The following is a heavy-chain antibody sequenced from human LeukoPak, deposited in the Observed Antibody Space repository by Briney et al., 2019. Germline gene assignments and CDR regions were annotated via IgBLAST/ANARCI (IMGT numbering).Heavy chain of an antibody. CDR1: GFTFSSYW. D-gene: IGHD2-21*02. Sequence: PGGSLRLSCAASGFTFSSYWMSWVRQAPGKGLEWVANIKQDGSEKYYVDSVKGRFTISRDNAENSLYLQMNSLRAEDTAVYYCARAYCGGDCYFSYFDYWGQGTLVTVSS. CDR3: ARAYCGGDCYFSYFDY. J-gene: IGHJ4*02. CDR2: IKQDGSEK. V-gene: IGHV3-7*01.